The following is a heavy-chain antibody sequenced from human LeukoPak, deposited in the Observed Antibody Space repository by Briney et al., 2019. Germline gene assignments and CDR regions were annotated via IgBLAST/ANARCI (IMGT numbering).Heavy chain of an antibody. J-gene: IGHJ4*02. V-gene: IGHV3-21*01. CDR3: ARFQAATHFDY. Sequence: GGSLRLSCAASGFTFSDDFMNWVRQVPGKGLQWVSSISSLSNHIYYADSVKGRFTIFRDNAKNSLYLQMNSLEAEDTAVYYCARFQAATHFDYWGQGTLVTVSS. CDR2: ISSLSNHI. D-gene: IGHD2-15*01. CDR1: GFTFSDDF.